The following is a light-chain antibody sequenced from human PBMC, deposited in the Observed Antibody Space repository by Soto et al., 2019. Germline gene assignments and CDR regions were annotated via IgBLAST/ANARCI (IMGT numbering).Light chain of an antibody. CDR2: GVS. Sequence: QSVLTQPASVSGSPGQSITISCTGTNSDVGSYNLVSWHQQHPGKAPKVIIYGVSGRPSGVSDRFSGSKSGNTASLMISGLQAEDEADYCPCSYGGRRPQSYVFGSGTKLTVL. J-gene: IGLJ1*01. CDR3: CSYGGRRPQSYV. V-gene: IGLV2-23*02. CDR1: NSDVGSYNL.